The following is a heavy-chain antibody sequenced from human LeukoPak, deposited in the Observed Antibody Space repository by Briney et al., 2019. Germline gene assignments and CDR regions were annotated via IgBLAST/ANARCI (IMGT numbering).Heavy chain of an antibody. J-gene: IGHJ4*02. CDR2: TYYSGSA. Sequence: SETLSLTCTVSGGSISSGHYYWGWIRQPPGKGLEWIGSTYYSGSAYYNPSLNSRVTISVDTSKNQFSLKVTSVTAADTGVYYCARVDYDSSGYYYVWGQGTLVTVSS. CDR1: GGSISSGHYY. D-gene: IGHD3-22*01. V-gene: IGHV4-39*07. CDR3: ARVDYDSSGYYYV.